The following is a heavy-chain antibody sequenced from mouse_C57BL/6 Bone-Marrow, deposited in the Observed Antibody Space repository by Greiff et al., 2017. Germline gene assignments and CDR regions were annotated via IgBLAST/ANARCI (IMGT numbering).Heavy chain of an antibody. J-gene: IGHJ1*03. Sequence: QVQLQQPGAELVKPGASVKLSCKASGYTFTSYWMHWVKQRPGQGLEWIGMIHPNSGSTNYNEKFKSKATLTVDKSSSTAYMQLSSLTSEDSAVXYCARSIYYYGSSYRWYFDVWGTGTTVTVSS. CDR3: ARSIYYYGSSYRWYFDV. CDR2: IHPNSGST. D-gene: IGHD1-1*01. V-gene: IGHV1-64*01. CDR1: GYTFTSYW.